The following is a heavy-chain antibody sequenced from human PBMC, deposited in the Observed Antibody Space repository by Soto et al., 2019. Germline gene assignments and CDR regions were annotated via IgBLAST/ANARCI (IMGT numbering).Heavy chain of an antibody. V-gene: IGHV3-23*01. CDR2: VGVSGATT. Sequence: PGGSLRLSCAASGFTFSSYAMSWVRQAPGKGLEWVSTVGVSGATTYYTDSVKGRFTISRDNSNNTLFLQMHSLGAEDTAIYYCAKFRAGLGSQTDSWGQGTLVTVSS. D-gene: IGHD3-10*01. CDR3: AKFRAGLGSQTDS. CDR1: GFTFSSYA. J-gene: IGHJ4*02.